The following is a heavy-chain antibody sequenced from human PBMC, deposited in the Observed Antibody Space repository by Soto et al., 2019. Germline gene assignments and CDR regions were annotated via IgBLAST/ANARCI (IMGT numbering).Heavy chain of an antibody. V-gene: IGHV3-30-3*01. D-gene: IGHD3-3*01. CDR2: ISYDGSNK. CDR3: ARKYYDFWSGLYGMDV. CDR1: GFTFSSYA. J-gene: IGHJ6*02. Sequence: LRLSCAASGFTFSSYAMHWVRQAPGKGLEWVAVISYDGSNKYYADSVKGRFTISRDNSKNTLYLQMNSLRAEDTAVYYCARKYYDFWSGLYGMDVWGQGTTVTVSS.